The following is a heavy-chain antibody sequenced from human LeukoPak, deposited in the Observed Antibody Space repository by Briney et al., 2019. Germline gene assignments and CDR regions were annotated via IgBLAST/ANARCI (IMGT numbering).Heavy chain of an antibody. V-gene: IGHV3-9*01. CDR2: SWNSGSI. Sequence: SWNSGSIGYADSVKGRFTISRDNAKNSLYLQMNSLRAEDTTVYYCAKGGCSSTSCYPELDYWGQGTLVTVSS. D-gene: IGHD2-2*01. J-gene: IGHJ4*02. CDR3: AKGGCSSTSCYPELDY.